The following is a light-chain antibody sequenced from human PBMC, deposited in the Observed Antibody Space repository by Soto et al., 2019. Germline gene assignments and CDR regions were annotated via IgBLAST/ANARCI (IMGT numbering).Light chain of an antibody. V-gene: IGKV3-15*01. CDR1: QSVSSS. J-gene: IGKJ1*01. CDR2: DTS. Sequence: EIVVTQSPATLSVSPGERVTLSCRASQSVSSSLAWYQQRPGQAPRLLIYDTSTRAPGIAARFSGSGSGTEFTLTISSLQSDDVAVYDCQQYVHWPPGTFGQGTTVEIK. CDR3: QQYVHWPPGT.